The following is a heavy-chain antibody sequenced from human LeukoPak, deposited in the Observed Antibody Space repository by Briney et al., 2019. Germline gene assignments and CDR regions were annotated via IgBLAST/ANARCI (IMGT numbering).Heavy chain of an antibody. J-gene: IGHJ6*03. CDR3: AKGTVGYFSSTGGGYRDV. V-gene: IGHV3-23*01. CDR1: GFTFSSYA. Sequence: GGSLRLSCAASGFTFSSYAMSWVRQAPGKGLEWVSAISGSGGSTYYADSVKGRFTISRDNSKNTLSLRMNSLRAEDTAVYYCAKGTVGYFSSTGGGYRDVWGGGTTVTASS. D-gene: IGHD2-2*01. CDR2: ISGSGGST.